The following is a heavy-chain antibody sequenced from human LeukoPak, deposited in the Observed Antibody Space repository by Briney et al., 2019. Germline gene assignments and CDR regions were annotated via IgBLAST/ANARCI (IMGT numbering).Heavy chain of an antibody. CDR1: GFTFDDYG. CDR3: ARVRGYTMVRGVEDY. J-gene: IGHJ4*02. CDR2: INWNGGST. Sequence: GGSLRLSCAASGFTFDDYGMSWVRQAPGKGLEWVSGINWNGGSTDYADSVKGLFTISRDNAKNSLYLQMNSLRADDTALYYCARVRGYTMVRGVEDYWGQGTLVTVSS. V-gene: IGHV3-20*04. D-gene: IGHD3-10*01.